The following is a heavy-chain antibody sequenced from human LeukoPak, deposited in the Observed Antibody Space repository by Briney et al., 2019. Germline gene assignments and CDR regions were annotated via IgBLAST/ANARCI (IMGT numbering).Heavy chain of an antibody. CDR3: TRDPSGIVVAHHG. V-gene: IGHV3-49*04. J-gene: IGHJ4*02. CDR1: GFTFGDYA. Sequence: GGCLRLSCTASGFTFGDYAMSWVRQAPGKGLEWVGFIRSKAYGGTTEYAASVKGRFTISRDDSKSIAYLQMNSLKTEDTAVYYCTRDPSGIVVAHHGWGQGTLVTVSS. CDR2: IRSKAYGGTT. D-gene: IGHD1-26*01.